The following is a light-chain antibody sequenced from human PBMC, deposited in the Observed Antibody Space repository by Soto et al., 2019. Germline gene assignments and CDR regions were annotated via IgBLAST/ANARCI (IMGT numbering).Light chain of an antibody. V-gene: IGLV1-40*01. CDR1: SSNIGTGYD. Sequence: QSVLTQPPSVSGAPGQRVTISCTGNSSNIGTGYDVHWYQQLPGTAPKLLIYVNNNRPSGVPDRFSGSKSGTSASLAITGLQAEDEAAYYCQSYDNALSAWVFGGGTKLTVL. CDR3: QSYDNALSAWV. J-gene: IGLJ3*02. CDR2: VNN.